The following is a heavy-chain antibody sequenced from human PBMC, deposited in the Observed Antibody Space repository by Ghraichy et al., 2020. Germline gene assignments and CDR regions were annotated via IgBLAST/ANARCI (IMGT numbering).Heavy chain of an antibody. J-gene: IGHJ3*01. CDR3: AKELTMREDPSGALDL. CDR1: GFGFHNFG. D-gene: IGHD5-24*01. V-gene: IGHV3-30*18. Sequence: LSLTCAASGFGFHNFGMHWVRQGPGKGLEWLAVVSNDGRLKFFADSLGGRFIVSRDNSVNTLYLQMNSLTLEDTAVYFCAKELTMREDPSGALDLWGQETPVTVSS. CDR2: VSNDGRLK.